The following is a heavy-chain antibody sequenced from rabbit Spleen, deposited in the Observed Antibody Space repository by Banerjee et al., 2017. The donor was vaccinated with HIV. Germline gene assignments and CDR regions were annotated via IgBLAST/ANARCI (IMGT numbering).Heavy chain of an antibody. J-gene: IGHJ6*01. CDR2: IYTSSGSA. CDR1: GVSFSSSDW. Sequence: QSLEESGGDLVKPGASLTLTCTASGVSFSSSDWICWVRQAPAKGLEWIACIYTSSGSAYYANWAKGRFTISKTSSTTVTLQMTSLTAADTATYFCARDGYGDIDGYELWGPGTLVTVS. CDR3: ARDGYGDIDGYEL. D-gene: IGHD2-1*01. V-gene: IGHV1S40*01.